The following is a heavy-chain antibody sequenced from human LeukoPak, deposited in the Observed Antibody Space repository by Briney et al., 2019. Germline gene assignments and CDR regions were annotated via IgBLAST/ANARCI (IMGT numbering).Heavy chain of an antibody. CDR3: ARGTTLRNNWFDP. J-gene: IGHJ5*02. CDR1: GGSISSSSYY. CDR2: IYYSGST. V-gene: IGHV4-39*07. Sequence: SETLSLTCTVSGGSISSSSYYWGWIRQPPGKGLEWIGSIYYSGSTYYNPSLKSRVTISVDTSKNQFSLKLSSVTAADTAVYYCARGTTLRNNWFDPWGQGTLVTVSS. D-gene: IGHD1-1*01.